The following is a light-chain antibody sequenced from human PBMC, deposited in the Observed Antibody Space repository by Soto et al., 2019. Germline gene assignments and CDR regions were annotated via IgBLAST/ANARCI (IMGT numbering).Light chain of an antibody. CDR3: QQYGSSPPIT. Sequence: EIVLTHAPATLSFSPGEIATLSCRALQSVSSNHLAWYQQKPGQAPRLLIYGGSSRATGIPVRFSGSGSGTDFTLTISRLEPEDFAVYYCQQYGSSPPITFGQGTRLEI. CDR2: GGS. V-gene: IGKV3-20*01. CDR1: QSVSSNH. J-gene: IGKJ5*01.